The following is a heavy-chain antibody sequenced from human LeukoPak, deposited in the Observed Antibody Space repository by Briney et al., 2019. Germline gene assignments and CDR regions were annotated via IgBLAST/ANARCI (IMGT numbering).Heavy chain of an antibody. V-gene: IGHV3-15*01. CDR2: IKSKTDGGTT. CDR1: LLTVSSTC. D-gene: IGHD3-10*01. Sequence: GGSLRLSCADSLLTVSSTCMSWVPQGPGKGLEWVGRIKSKTDGGTTDYAAPVKGRFTISRDDSAHTLYQQIDSLKNKDTAVNYCATEVSGSFATWGQGTLVTVSS. CDR3: ATEVSGSFAT. J-gene: IGHJ4*02.